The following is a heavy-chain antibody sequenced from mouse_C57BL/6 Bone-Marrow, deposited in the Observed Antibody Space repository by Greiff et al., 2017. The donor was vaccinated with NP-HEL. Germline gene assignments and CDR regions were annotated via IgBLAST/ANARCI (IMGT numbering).Heavy chain of an antibody. CDR1: GFSFNTYA. Sequence: EVKLVESGGGLVQPKGSLKLSCAASGFSFNTYAMNWVRQAPGKGLEWVARIRSKSNNYATYYADSVKDRFTISRDDSESMLYLQMNNVKTEDTAMYYCVRPWFAYWGQGTLVTVSA. CDR3: VRPWFAY. CDR2: IRSKSNNYAT. V-gene: IGHV10-1*01. J-gene: IGHJ3*01.